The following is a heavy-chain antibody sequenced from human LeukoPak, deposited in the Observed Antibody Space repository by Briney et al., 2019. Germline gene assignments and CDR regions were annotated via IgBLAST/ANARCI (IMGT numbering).Heavy chain of an antibody. J-gene: IGHJ6*03. D-gene: IGHD3-3*01. CDR1: GFTFSSYA. CDR3: GRDPILGNEGGYYMDV. Sequence: PGGSLRLSCAASGFTFSSYAMSWVRQAPGKGLEWVSAISGSGGSTYYADSVKGRFTISRDNSKNTLYLQMNSLRAEDTAVYYCGRDPILGNEGGYYMDVWGKGTKVTVSS. V-gene: IGHV3-23*01. CDR2: ISGSGGST.